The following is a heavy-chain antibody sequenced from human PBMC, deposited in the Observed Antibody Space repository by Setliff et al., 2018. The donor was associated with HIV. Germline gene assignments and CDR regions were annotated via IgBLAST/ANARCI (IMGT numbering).Heavy chain of an antibody. CDR1: GGTFSSYA. Sequence: GASVKVSCKASGGTFSSYAISWVRQAPGQGLEWMGWIGPYNDRTEYAQEFQGRVSLTIDTSASTAYMELRSLRSDDTAVYYCARVQVGDPYYSYYYMDVWGEGTTVTVSS. CDR2: IGPYNDRT. CDR3: ARVQVGDPYYSYYYMDV. D-gene: IGHD2-8*02. V-gene: IGHV1-18*01. J-gene: IGHJ6*03.